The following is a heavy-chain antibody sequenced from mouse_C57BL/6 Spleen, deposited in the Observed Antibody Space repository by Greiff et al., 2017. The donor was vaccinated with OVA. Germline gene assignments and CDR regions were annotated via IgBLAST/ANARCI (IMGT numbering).Heavy chain of an antibody. CDR3: ARESYGNYGYYAMDY. J-gene: IGHJ4*01. CDR2: IWSDGST. V-gene: IGHV2-6*03. CDR1: GFSLTSYG. D-gene: IGHD2-1*01. Sequence: VKLVESGPGLVAPSQSLSITCTVSGFSLTSYGVHWVRQPPGKGLEWLVVIWSDGSTTYNSALKSRLSISKDNSKSQVFLKMNSLQTDDTAMYYCARESYGNYGYYAMDYWGQGTSVTVSS.